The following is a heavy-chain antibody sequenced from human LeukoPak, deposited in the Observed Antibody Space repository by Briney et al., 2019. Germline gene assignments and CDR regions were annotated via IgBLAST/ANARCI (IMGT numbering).Heavy chain of an antibody. CDR2: INPNSGGT. V-gene: IGHV1-2*02. D-gene: IGHD6-13*01. CDR1: GYTFTGYY. J-gene: IGHJ4*02. Sequence: VASVKVSCKASGYTFTGYYMHWVRQAPGQGLEWMGWINPNSGGTNYAQKFQGRVTMTRDTSISTAYMELSRLRSDDTAVYYCARRGDSSSWYERSYYFDYWGQGTLVTVSS. CDR3: ARRGDSSSWYERSYYFDY.